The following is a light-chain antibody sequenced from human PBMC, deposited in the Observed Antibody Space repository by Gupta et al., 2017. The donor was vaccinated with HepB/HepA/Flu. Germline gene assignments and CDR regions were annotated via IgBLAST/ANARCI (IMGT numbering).Light chain of an antibody. CDR1: QSISRY. CDR3: QQNYSMARS. CDR2: AAS. V-gene: IGKV1-39*01. J-gene: IGKJ2*03. Sequence: IQMTQSPSSLSASVGDRVTVTCRASQSISRYLNWFQQKPGKAPKLLSYAASILQSGVPSRLSGSGSGADFTLNISSMKPEDFATDYCQQNYSMARSFGQGTKLE.